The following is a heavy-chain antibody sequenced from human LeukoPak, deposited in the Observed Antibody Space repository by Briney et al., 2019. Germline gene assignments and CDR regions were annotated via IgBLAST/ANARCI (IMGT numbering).Heavy chain of an antibody. CDR3: ARDHSSWYAGLVFDY. CDR1: GYTFTSYG. Sequence: ASVKVSCKASGYTFTSYGISWVRQAPGQGLEWMGWISAYNGNTNYAQKLQGRVTMTRDTSTSTVYMELSSLRSEDTAVYYCARDHSSWYAGLVFDYWGQGTLVTVSS. CDR2: ISAYNGNT. V-gene: IGHV1-18*01. D-gene: IGHD6-13*01. J-gene: IGHJ4*02.